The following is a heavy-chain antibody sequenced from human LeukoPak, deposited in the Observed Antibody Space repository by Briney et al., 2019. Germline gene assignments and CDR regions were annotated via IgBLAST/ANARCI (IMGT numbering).Heavy chain of an antibody. CDR1: GGSISSSSYY. D-gene: IGHD3-10*01. V-gene: IGHV4-39*01. CDR3: ARTRYYYNSRSYGAPYYFDY. J-gene: IGHJ4*02. Sequence: SETLSLTCTVSGGSISSSSYYWGWIRQPPGKGLEWIGEINHSGSTNYNPSLKSRVTISVDTSKNQFSLKLSSVTAADTAVYYCARTRYYYNSRSYGAPYYFDYWGQGTLVTVSS. CDR2: INHSGST.